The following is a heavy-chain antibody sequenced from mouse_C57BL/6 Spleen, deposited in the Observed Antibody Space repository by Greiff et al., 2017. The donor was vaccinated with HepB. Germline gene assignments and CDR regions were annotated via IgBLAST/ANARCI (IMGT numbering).Heavy chain of an antibody. V-gene: IGHV1-81*01. CDR1: VYTFTSYG. Sequence: QVQLQQSGAELARPGASVKLSCKASVYTFTSYGISWVKQRTGQGLEWIGEIYPRSGNTYYNEKFKGKDSLTAAKSSSTACMEHRSLTSEDSADYFCTRMIACWYYDVWGTGTTVSVSS. D-gene: IGHD2-4*01. CDR2: IYPRSGNT. J-gene: IGHJ1*03. CDR3: TRMIACWYYDV.